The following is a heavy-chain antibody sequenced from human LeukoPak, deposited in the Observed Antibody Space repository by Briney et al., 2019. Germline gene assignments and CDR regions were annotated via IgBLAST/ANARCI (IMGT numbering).Heavy chain of an antibody. CDR1: GGSISSATYY. D-gene: IGHD3-22*01. CDR3: TCGYYSRGDY. Sequence: SETLSLTCNVSGGSISSATYYWGWIRQPPGKGLEWIGSVYYSGSTYYNPSLKSRVTISLDTSENQFSVKLNSVTAADTAIYYCTCGYYSRGDYWGQGTLSPSPQ. V-gene: IGHV4-39*01. CDR2: VYYSGST. J-gene: IGHJ4*02.